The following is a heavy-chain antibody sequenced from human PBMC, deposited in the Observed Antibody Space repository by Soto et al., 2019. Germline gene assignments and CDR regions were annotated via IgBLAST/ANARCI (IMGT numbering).Heavy chain of an antibody. V-gene: IGHV3-23*01. CDR1: GFTFSSYA. CDR3: AKEGEHSSGWANFDY. Sequence: EVQLLESGGGLVQPGGSLRLSCAASGFTFSSYAMSWVRQAPGKGLEWVSAISGSGISTYYADSVKGRFTISRDNSKNALYLQMNSLRAEDTAVYYCAKEGEHSSGWANFDYWGQGTLVTVSS. J-gene: IGHJ4*02. CDR2: ISGSGIST. D-gene: IGHD6-19*01.